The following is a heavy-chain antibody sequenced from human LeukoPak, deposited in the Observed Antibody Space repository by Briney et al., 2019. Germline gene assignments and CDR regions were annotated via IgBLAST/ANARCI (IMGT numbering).Heavy chain of an antibody. CDR1: GFTFSSSY. D-gene: IGHD3-9*01. Sequence: GGSLRLSCAASGFTFSSSYMHWVRQAPGKGLEWVAYIRSDGNIKYYADCVKGRSTISRDNSKNILYLHMDNLREDDTAVYLCARDRDWSFDYWGQGTLVTVSS. CDR2: IRSDGNIK. CDR3: ARDRDWSFDY. V-gene: IGHV3-30*02. J-gene: IGHJ4*02.